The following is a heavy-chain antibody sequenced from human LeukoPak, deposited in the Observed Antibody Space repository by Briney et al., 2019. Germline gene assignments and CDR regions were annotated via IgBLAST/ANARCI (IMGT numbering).Heavy chain of an antibody. CDR3: ARVLIRGVFDY. J-gene: IGHJ4*02. CDR2: INHSGST. V-gene: IGHV4-34*01. D-gene: IGHD3-10*01. CDR1: GGSFSGYY. Sequence: SGTLSLTCAVYGGSFSGYYWSWIRQPPGKGLEWIGEINHSGSTNYNPSLKSRVTISVDTSKNQFSLKLSSVTAADTAVYYCARVLIRGVFDYWGQGTLVTVSS.